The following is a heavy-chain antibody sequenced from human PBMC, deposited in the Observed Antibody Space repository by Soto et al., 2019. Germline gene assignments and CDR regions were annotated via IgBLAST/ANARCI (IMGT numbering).Heavy chain of an antibody. Sequence: QVQLVESGGGVVQPGRSLRLSCAASGFTFSSYAMHWVRQAPGKGLEWVAVISYDGSNKYYADSVKGRFTISRDNSKNTLYLQMNSLRAEDTAVYYCARDFADYDFWSVYCDYWGQGTLVTVSS. J-gene: IGHJ4*02. CDR2: ISYDGSNK. D-gene: IGHD3-3*01. V-gene: IGHV3-30-3*01. CDR3: ARDFADYDFWSVYCDY. CDR1: GFTFSSYA.